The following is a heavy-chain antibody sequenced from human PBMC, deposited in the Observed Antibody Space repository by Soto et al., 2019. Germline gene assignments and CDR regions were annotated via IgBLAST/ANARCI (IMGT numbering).Heavy chain of an antibody. J-gene: IGHJ4*02. CDR1: GFTFSSYS. CDR3: ARDGGPGGLWFGELFSLFDY. D-gene: IGHD3-10*01. CDR2: ISSSSSYI. V-gene: IGHV3-21*01. Sequence: GESLKISCAASGFTFSSYSMNWVRQAPGKGLEWVSSISSSSSYIYYADSVKGRFTISRDNAKNSLYLQMNSLRAEDTAVYYCARDGGPGGLWFGELFSLFDYWGQGTLVTVSS.